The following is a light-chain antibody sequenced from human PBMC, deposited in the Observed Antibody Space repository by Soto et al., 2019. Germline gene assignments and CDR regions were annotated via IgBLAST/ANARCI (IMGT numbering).Light chain of an antibody. CDR1: QSVSNNY. V-gene: IGKV3-20*01. Sequence: EIVLTQSPGTLSLSPGERATLSCRASQSVSNNYLAWYQQKPGQAPRLLIYDASRRATGIPDRFSGSGSGTDFKLTSSRLEPEDFEVYSCQQYGSSPLTFGGGTKVEIK. CDR2: DAS. J-gene: IGKJ4*01. CDR3: QQYGSSPLT.